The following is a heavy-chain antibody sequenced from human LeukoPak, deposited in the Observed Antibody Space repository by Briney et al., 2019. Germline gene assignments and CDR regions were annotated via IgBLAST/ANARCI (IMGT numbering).Heavy chain of an antibody. Sequence: PSETLSLTCTVSGGSISSSSYYWGWIRQPPGKGLEWIGSIYYSGSTYYNPSLKSRVTISVDTSKNQFSLKLSSVTAADTAVYYCARHVDVVTHRSVASYYMDVWGKGTTVTISS. D-gene: IGHD4-23*01. V-gene: IGHV4-39*01. CDR3: ARHVDVVTHRSVASYYMDV. CDR2: IYYSGST. J-gene: IGHJ6*03. CDR1: GGSISSSSYY.